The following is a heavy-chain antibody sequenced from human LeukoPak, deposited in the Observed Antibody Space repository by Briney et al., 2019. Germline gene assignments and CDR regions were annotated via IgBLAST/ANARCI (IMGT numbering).Heavy chain of an antibody. D-gene: IGHD5-12*01. CDR1: GGSLSSYY. V-gene: IGHV4-59*01. CDR2: IYYSGST. Sequence: SETLSLTCTVSGGSLSSYYWSWIRQPPGKGLEWIGYIYYSGSTNYNPSLKSRVTISVDTSKNQFSLKLSSVTAADTAVYYCAREVASSPNWFDHWGQGTLVTVSS. CDR3: AREVASSPNWFDH. J-gene: IGHJ5*02.